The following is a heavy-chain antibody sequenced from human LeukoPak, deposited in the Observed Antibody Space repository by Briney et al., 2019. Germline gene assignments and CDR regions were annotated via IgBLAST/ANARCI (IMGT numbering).Heavy chain of an antibody. CDR2: ISGSGSST. D-gene: IGHD1-26*01. Sequence: PGGSLRLSCAASGFTFTNCAMTWVRQAPGKGLEWVSSISGSGSSTYYADSAKGRFTISRDNSKNTVYLQMNSLSVGDTAVYYCAKDQSRVGASDPFDSWGQGTLVTVSS. J-gene: IGHJ5*01. CDR3: AKDQSRVGASDPFDS. CDR1: GFTFTNCA. V-gene: IGHV3-23*01.